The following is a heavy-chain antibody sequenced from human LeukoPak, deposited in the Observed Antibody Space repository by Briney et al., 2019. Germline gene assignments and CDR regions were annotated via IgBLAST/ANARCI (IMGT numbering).Heavy chain of an antibody. Sequence: ASVKVSCKASGYTFTGYYMHWVRQAPGQGLEWMGWINPNSGGTNYAQKFQGRVTMTRNTSISTAYMELSSLRSEDTAVYYCARFGDSSGWYYYYYMDVWGKGTTVTISS. CDR2: INPNSGGT. V-gene: IGHV1-2*02. J-gene: IGHJ6*03. CDR3: ARFGDSSGWYYYYYMDV. CDR1: GYTFTGYY. D-gene: IGHD6-19*01.